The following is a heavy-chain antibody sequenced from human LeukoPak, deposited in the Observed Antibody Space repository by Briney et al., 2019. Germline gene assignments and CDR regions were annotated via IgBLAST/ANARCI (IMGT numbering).Heavy chain of an antibody. D-gene: IGHD3-22*01. CDR3: ARDYVARPTYYYDSSGYYFDY. CDR1: GYTFTGYY. J-gene: IGHJ4*02. Sequence: ASVKVSCKASGYTFTGYYMHWVRQAPGQGLEWMGIINPSGGSTSYAQKFQGRVSMTRDMSTSTVYMELSSLRSEDTAVYYCARDYVARPTYYYDSSGYYFDYWGQGTLVTVSS. V-gene: IGHV1-46*01. CDR2: INPSGGST.